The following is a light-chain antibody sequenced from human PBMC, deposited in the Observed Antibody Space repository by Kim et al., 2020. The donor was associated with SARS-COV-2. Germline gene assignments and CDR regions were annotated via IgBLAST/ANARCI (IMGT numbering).Light chain of an antibody. CDR1: SSDVGAYNY. Sequence: QSALTQPASVSGSPGQSITISCTGTSSDVGAYNYVSWYQQHPGKAPKLMIYDVSNRPSGVSNRFSGSKSGNTAFLTISGLQAEDEGDYYCSSYTSSSTGVFGGGTQLTVL. CDR3: SSYTSSSTGV. V-gene: IGLV2-14*03. CDR2: DVS. J-gene: IGLJ2*01.